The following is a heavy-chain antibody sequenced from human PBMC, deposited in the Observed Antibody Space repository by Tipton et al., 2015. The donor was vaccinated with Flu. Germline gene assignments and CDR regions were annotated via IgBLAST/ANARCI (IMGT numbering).Heavy chain of an antibody. Sequence: GLVKPSETLSLTCTVSGGSISSSSYYWGWIRQPPGKGLEWIGSIYYSGSTYYNPSPKSRVAISVDTSKNQFALKLSSVTAADTAVYYCARDRGSSGWSDYGGQGTLVTVSS. V-gene: IGHV4-39*06. J-gene: IGHJ4*02. CDR3: ARDRGSSGWSDY. CDR2: IYYSGST. CDR1: GGSISSSSYY. D-gene: IGHD6-19*01.